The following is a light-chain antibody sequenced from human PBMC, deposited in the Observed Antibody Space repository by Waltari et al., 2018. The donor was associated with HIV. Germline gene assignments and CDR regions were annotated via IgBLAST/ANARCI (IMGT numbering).Light chain of an antibody. V-gene: IGLV2-11*01. CDR2: DVT. J-gene: IGLJ1*01. CDR1: SSDVGVYNY. CDR3: CSFSGNYTSYV. Sequence: QSALTQPRSVSGSPGQSVTISCTGTSSDVGVYNYVPWYQQFSDKAPKLTIYDVTKRPSGVPDRFSGSKSGNTASLTIRGLQAEDEADYYCCSFSGNYTSYVFGTGTKVTVL.